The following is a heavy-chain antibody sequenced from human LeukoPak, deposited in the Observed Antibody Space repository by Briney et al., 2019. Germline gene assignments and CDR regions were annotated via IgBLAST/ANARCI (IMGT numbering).Heavy chain of an antibody. J-gene: IGHJ5*02. CDR3: AKDIGATIGLNWYDP. D-gene: IGHD5-12*01. Sequence: PGRSLRLSCAASGFTFDDYAMHWVRQAPGKGLEWVSGISWNSGSMGYADSVKGRFTISRDNAKNSLYLQMNSLRAEDTALYYCAKDIGATIGLNWYDPWGQGTLVTVSS. CDR1: GFTFDDYA. V-gene: IGHV3-9*01. CDR2: ISWNSGSM.